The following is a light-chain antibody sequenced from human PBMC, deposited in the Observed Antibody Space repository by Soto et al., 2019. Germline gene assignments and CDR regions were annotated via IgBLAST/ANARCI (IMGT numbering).Light chain of an antibody. V-gene: IGKV1-5*03. J-gene: IGKJ1*01. CDR2: NAS. Sequence: DIQMTQSPSTLSASVGDRVTITCRASQSFSNYLAWYQQKPGKAPKFLIYNASTLETGVPSRFSGSGSGTEFTLTISSLQPDDFATYYCQQYNSYSWTFGQGTKVEIK. CDR3: QQYNSYSWT. CDR1: QSFSNY.